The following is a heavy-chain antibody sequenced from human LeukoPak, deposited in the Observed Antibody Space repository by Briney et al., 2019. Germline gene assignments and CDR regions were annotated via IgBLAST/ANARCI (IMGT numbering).Heavy chain of an antibody. CDR3: AKDLGYGYNWFDP. J-gene: IGHJ5*02. Sequence: GRSLRLSCAASGFTFSSHGMHWVRQAPGKGLEWVALIWYDGSRKYYADSVKGRFTISRDDSKNTLYLQMNSLRAEDTAMYYGAKDLGYGYNWFDPWGQGTLVTVSS. D-gene: IGHD5-18*01. CDR1: GFTFSSHG. CDR2: IWYDGSRK. V-gene: IGHV3-33*06.